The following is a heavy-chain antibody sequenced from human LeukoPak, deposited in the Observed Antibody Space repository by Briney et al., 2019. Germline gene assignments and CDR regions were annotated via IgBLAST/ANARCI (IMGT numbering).Heavy chain of an antibody. CDR3: ARDSYSSGWYHGY. CDR2: IIPILGIA. Sequence: SVKVSCKASGGTFSSYAISWVRQAPGQGLEWMGRIIPILGIANYAQKFQGRVTMTRDTSISTAYMELSRLRSDDTAVYYCARDSYSSGWYHGYWGQGTLVTVSS. CDR1: GGTFSSYA. D-gene: IGHD6-19*01. V-gene: IGHV1-69*04. J-gene: IGHJ4*02.